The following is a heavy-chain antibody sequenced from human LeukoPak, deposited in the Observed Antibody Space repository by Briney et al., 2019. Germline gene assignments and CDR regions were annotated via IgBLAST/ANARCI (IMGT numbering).Heavy chain of an antibody. CDR2: IYYSGST. Sequence: PSETLSLTCTVSGGSISSYYWSWIRQPPGKGLEWIGYIYYSGSTNYNPSLKSRVTISVDTSKNQFSLKLSSVTAADTAVYYCARAPDYYDILTGYSSRWSYFDYWGQGTLVTVSS. J-gene: IGHJ4*02. CDR3: ARAPDYYDILTGYSSRWSYFDY. CDR1: GGSISSYY. V-gene: IGHV4-59*12. D-gene: IGHD3-9*01.